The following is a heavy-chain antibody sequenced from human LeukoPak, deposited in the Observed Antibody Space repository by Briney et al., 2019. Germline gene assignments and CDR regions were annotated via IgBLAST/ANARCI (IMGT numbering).Heavy chain of an antibody. J-gene: IGHJ4*02. V-gene: IGHV4-39*01. CDR3: ARRAARPERYFDY. CDR1: GGPISSSSYY. D-gene: IGHD6-6*01. Sequence: PSETLSLTXTVSGGPISSSSYYWGWIRQPPGKGLEWIGSIYYSGSTYYNPSLKSRVTISVDTSKNQFSLKLSSVTAADTAVYYCARRAARPERYFDYWGQGTLVTVSS. CDR2: IYYSGST.